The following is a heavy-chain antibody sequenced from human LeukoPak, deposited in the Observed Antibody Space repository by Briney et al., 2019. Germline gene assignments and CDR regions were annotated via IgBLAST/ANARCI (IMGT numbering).Heavy chain of an antibody. D-gene: IGHD3-3*01. V-gene: IGHV4-38-2*02. J-gene: IGHJ4*02. CDR3: ARHGSSLRFLEWLLHY. CDR2: IYHSGST. CDR1: GYSISSGYY. Sequence: SETLSLTCTVSGYSISSGYYWGWIRQPPGKGLEWIGSIYHSGSTYYNPSLKSRVTISVDTSKNQFSLKLSSVTAADTAVYYCARHGSSLRFLEWLLHYWGQGTLVTVSS.